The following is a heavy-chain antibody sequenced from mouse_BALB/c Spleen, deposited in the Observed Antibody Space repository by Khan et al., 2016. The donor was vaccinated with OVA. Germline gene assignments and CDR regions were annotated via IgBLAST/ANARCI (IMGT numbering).Heavy chain of an antibody. CDR1: GYTCTSFW. V-gene: IGHV1-7*01. CDR3: TRDRIDY. CDR2: INPTSGYT. J-gene: IGHJ2*01. Sequence: VQLQESGAELAKPGASVKMSCKASGYTCTSFWMHWVKQRPGQGLEWIGYINPTSGYTDYSEKFKDRATLSADKSSSTAYMQLSSLTSEDSAVYFCTRDRIDYWGQGTTLTVSS.